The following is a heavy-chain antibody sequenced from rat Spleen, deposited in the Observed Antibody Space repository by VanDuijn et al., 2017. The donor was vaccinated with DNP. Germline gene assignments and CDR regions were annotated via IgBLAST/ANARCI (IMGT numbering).Heavy chain of an antibody. CDR1: RITFSDHN. CDR2: ISSDGSST. Sequence: EVQLVESGGGLVQPGRSLKLSCEVSRITFSDHNMAWVRQAPKKSLEWVATISSDGSSTYYRDSVKGRFIISRNNAKSTLYLQMDSLRSDDTATYYCAGRPPPTRGPFDYWGQGTLVTVSS. CDR3: AGRPPPTRGPFDY. D-gene: IGHD1-4*01. V-gene: IGHV5-7*01. J-gene: IGHJ3*01.